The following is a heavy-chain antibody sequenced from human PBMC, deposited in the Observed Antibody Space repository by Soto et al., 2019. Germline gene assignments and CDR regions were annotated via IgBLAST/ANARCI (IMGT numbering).Heavy chain of an antibody. Sequence: GGSLRLSCAASGVTFYSYAMTWVRQAPGKGLEWVSAISGGGSSIYYAESVKGRFTISRHNSKNTLYLQMNSLRAEDTAVYYCAKTIEMATIRPFDYWGQGTVVTVSS. CDR2: ISGGGSSI. D-gene: IGHD5-12*01. CDR1: GVTFYSYA. V-gene: IGHV3-23*01. CDR3: AKTIEMATIRPFDY. J-gene: IGHJ4*02.